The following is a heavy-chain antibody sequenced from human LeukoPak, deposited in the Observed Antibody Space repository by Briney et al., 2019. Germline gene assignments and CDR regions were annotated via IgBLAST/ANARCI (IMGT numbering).Heavy chain of an antibody. CDR2: ITGSGSGT. V-gene: IGHV3-23*01. Sequence: GGSLRLSCAASGFTFSRCAMGWVRQAPGKGLEWVSAITGSGSGTYHADSVQGRFTISRDNSKNILYLQMNSLGPEDTALYYCAKDLRSGWISAFDMWGQGTMVTVSS. D-gene: IGHD6-19*01. J-gene: IGHJ3*02. CDR1: GFTFSRCA. CDR3: AKDLRSGWISAFDM.